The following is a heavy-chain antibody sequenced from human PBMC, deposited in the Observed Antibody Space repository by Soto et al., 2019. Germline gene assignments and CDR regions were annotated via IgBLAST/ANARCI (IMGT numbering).Heavy chain of an antibody. CDR3: ATGLGWESGY. V-gene: IGHV3-7*01. CDR1: GFTFSNFW. CDR2: IKEDGSQK. D-gene: IGHD3-16*01. Sequence: EVQLVESGGGLVQPGGSLRLSCVASGFTFSNFWMSWVRQAPGKGLEWVANIKEDGSQKYYVDSVKGRFTISRDSAKFSLYLHMNSLRAEDSAVYYCATGLGWESGYGGQGTLVTVSS. J-gene: IGHJ4*02.